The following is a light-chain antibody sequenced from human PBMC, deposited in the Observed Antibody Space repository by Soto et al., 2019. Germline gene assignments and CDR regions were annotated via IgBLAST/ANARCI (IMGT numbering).Light chain of an antibody. CDR3: QSYDAGLSARV. J-gene: IGLJ3*02. V-gene: IGLV1-40*01. Sequence: QSVLTQPPSVSGAPGQGVTIPCTGTSSNIGAGYDVQWYQQFPGTAPQLLIYSNDNRPSGVPDRFSGSKSGTSASLAITGLQAEDEADFYCQSYDAGLSARVFGGGTKLTVL. CDR2: SND. CDR1: SSNIGAGYD.